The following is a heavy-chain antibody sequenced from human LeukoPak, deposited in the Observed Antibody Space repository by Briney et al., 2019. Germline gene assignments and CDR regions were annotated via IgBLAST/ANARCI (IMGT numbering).Heavy chain of an antibody. Sequence: GGSLRLSCAASGFAFSSYGMSWVRQAPGRGLEWVSAISNYGTYYADSVKGRFTISRDSSKNTLFLQMNSLRAEDTAVYYCAKREGGATKHFDYWGQGTLVTVSS. J-gene: IGHJ4*02. V-gene: IGHV3-23*01. CDR3: AKREGGATKHFDY. CDR2: ISNYGT. D-gene: IGHD1-26*01. CDR1: GFAFSSYG.